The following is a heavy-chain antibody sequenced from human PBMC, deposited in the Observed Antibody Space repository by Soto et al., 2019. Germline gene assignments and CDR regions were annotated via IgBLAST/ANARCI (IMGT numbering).Heavy chain of an antibody. V-gene: IGHV1-3*01. CDR3: SRSIVVVTAADY. CDR2: INAGNGNT. J-gene: IGHJ4*02. CDR1: GYTFTNYA. Sequence: QVQLVQSGAEVKKPGASVKVSCKASGYTFTNYAMHWVRQAPGQRLEWMGWINAGNGNTKYSQKFQGRVTITSDTTASTADMELSSRRSEDKAVYYCSRSIVVVTAADYWGQGTLVTVSS. D-gene: IGHD2-21*02.